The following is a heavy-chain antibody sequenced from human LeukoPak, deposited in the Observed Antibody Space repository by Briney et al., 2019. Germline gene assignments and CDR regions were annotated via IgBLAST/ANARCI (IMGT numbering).Heavy chain of an antibody. Sequence: PGGSLRLSCAASGFTFSDYYMSWIRQAPGKGLEWVSYISSSGSTIYYADSVKGRFTISRDNAKNSLYLQMNSLRAEDTAVYYCARDETDSSSWYVGYWGQGTLVTVSS. CDR1: GFTFSDYY. J-gene: IGHJ4*02. CDR3: ARDETDSSSWYVGY. D-gene: IGHD6-13*01. V-gene: IGHV3-11*01. CDR2: ISSSGSTI.